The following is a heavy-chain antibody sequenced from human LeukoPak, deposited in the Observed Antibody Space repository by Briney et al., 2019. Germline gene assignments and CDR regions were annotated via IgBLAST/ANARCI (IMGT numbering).Heavy chain of an antibody. CDR1: GYTFTSYD. CDR3: ARISTYFGVVTDFDY. CDR2: MNPNSGNT. J-gene: IGHJ4*02. D-gene: IGHD3-3*01. V-gene: IGHV1-8*01. Sequence: ASVKVSCKASGYTFTSYDINWVRQATGQGLEWMGWMNPNSGNTGYAQKFQGRVTMTRNTSISTAYMELSSLRPEDTAVYYRARISTYFGVVTDFDYWGQGTLVTVSS.